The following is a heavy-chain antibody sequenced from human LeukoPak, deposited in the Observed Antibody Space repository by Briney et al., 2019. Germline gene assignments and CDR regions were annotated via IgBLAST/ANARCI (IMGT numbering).Heavy chain of an antibody. D-gene: IGHD5-12*01. CDR3: ARGATRSDWFDP. J-gene: IGHJ5*02. CDR1: GGSISSGGYY. V-gene: IGHV4-31*03. CDR2: IYYSGST. Sequence: PSQTLSLTCTVSGGSISSGGYYWSWIRQHPGKGLEWIGYIYYSGSTYYNPSLKSRVTISVDTSKNQFSLKLSSVTAADTAVYYCARGATRSDWFDPWGQGTLVTVS.